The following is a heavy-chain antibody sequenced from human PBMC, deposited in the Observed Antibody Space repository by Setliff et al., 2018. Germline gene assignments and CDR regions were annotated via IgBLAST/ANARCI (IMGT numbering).Heavy chain of an antibody. CDR2: IYSSGST. V-gene: IGHV4-30-4*08. CDR3: AREQWLDPPGYYYMDV. J-gene: IGHJ6*03. Sequence: CTVSGGSISSGDYYWSWIRQPPGKGLEWIGYIYSSGSTYYNPSLKSRVSISVDTSKNQFSLKLSSVTAADTAVYYCAREQWLDPPGYYYMDVWGQGTTVTVSS. D-gene: IGHD6-19*01. CDR1: GGSISSGDYY.